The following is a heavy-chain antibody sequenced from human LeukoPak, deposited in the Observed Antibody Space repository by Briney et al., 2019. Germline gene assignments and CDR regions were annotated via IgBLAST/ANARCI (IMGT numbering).Heavy chain of an antibody. CDR2: IYYSGST. CDR1: GGSISSSSYY. D-gene: IGHD3-10*01. J-gene: IGHJ6*03. V-gene: IGHV4-39*01. Sequence: SETLSLTCTVSGGSISSSSYYWGWIRQPPGKGLEWIGSIYYSGSTYYNPSLKSRVTISVDTSKNQFSLKLSSVTAADTAVYYCARHPRSKLLWFGESYYYYYMDVWGKGTTVTISS. CDR3: ARHPRSKLLWFGESYYYYYMDV.